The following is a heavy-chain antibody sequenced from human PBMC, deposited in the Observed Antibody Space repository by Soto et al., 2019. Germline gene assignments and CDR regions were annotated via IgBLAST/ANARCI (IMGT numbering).Heavy chain of an antibody. Sequence: SQTLSLTCAISGDSVSSNSAAWNWIRQSPSRGLEWLGRTYYRSKWYNDYAVSVKSRITINPDTSKNQFSLQLNSVTPEDTAVYYCARTSYNWDYLDYYYYGMDVWGQGTTVTVSS. CDR3: ARTSYNWDYLDYYYYGMDV. CDR1: GDSVSSNSAA. J-gene: IGHJ6*02. CDR2: TYYRSKWYN. V-gene: IGHV6-1*01. D-gene: IGHD1-7*01.